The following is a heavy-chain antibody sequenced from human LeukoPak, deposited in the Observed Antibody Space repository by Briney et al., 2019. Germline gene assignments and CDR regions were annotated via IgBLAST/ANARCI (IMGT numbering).Heavy chain of an antibody. CDR2: IYYSGST. CDR1: GGSISSSSYY. J-gene: IGHJ5*02. CDR3: ARHSTVVGMGWFDP. D-gene: IGHD2-21*01. V-gene: IGHV4-39*01. Sequence: SETLSLTCTVSGGSISSSSYYWDWNRQPPGKGLEWIGNIYYSGSTYYDPSLKSRVTISVDTSKNQFSLKLSSVTAADTAVYYCARHSTVVGMGWFDPWGQGTLVTVSS.